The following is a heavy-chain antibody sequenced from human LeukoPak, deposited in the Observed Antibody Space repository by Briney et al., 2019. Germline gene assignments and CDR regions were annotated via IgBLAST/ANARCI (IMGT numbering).Heavy chain of an antibody. CDR2: IKSKTDGGTT. CDR1: GFTFSNAW. J-gene: IGHJ4*02. CDR3: ARTFRGYYFDY. Sequence: GGSLRLSCAASGFTFSNAWMSWVRQAPGKGLEWVGRIKSKTDGGTTDYAAPVKGRFTISRDDSKNTLYLQMNSLRAEDTAVYYCARTFRGYYFDYWGQGTLVTVSS. V-gene: IGHV3-15*01. D-gene: IGHD1-14*01.